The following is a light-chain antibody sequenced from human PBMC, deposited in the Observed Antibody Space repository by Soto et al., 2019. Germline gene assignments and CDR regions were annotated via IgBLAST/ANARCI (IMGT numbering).Light chain of an antibody. CDR3: QQYESFPRT. V-gene: IGKV1-5*03. CDR1: QSINNY. J-gene: IGKJ1*01. CDR2: KAS. Sequence: DIQMTQSPSTLSASVGDRVTITCRATQSINNYLAWYQQKPGKAPKLLIFKASTLESGAPSRFSGSGSGTEFTLSISSLQPDDFANYYCQQYESFPRTFGQGTKVEIK.